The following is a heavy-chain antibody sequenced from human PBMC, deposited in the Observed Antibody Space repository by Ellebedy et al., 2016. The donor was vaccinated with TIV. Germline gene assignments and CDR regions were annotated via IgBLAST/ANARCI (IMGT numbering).Heavy chain of an antibody. J-gene: IGHJ4*02. D-gene: IGHD3-10*01. CDR3: TTDDFGSGRGGWGDY. CDR2: IKSKTFDGAT. CDR1: GFTFSNVW. V-gene: IGHV3-15*07. Sequence: PGGSLRLSCAASGFTFSNVWMNWVRRAPGKGLAWVGRIKSKTFDGATEYAAPVKGRFTISRDDSKNTRYLQMDSLNTEDTAVYYCTTDDFGSGRGGWGDYWGQGTLVTVSS.